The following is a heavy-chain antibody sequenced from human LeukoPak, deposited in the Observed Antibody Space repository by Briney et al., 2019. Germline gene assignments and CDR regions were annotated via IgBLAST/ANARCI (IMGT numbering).Heavy chain of an antibody. CDR3: TRGAGWLIDY. V-gene: IGHV4-39*07. CDR1: GNSISSSSYY. CDR2: IYYSGST. D-gene: IGHD3-16*01. J-gene: IGHJ4*02. Sequence: SETLSLTCTVSGNSISSSSYYWGWIRQPPGKGLEWIGSIYYSGSTYYNPSLKSRVTISVDTSKNQFSLKLNSLTTADTAVYYCTRGAGWLIDYWGQGILVTVSS.